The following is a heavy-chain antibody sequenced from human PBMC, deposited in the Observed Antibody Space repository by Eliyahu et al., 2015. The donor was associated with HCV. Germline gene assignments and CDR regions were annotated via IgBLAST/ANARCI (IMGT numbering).Heavy chain of an antibody. J-gene: IGHJ3*02. CDR3: ARENIIAVGGFDI. CDR2: IKGDASET. CDR1: GFSFSNYY. D-gene: IGHD6-19*01. Sequence: EVQLVESGGRLVQPGGSLRLSCAASGFSFSNYYMNWVRQAPGKGLEWVANIKGDASETFYVDSVKGRFTIPRDNDKNSVYLQIESLRAEDTAMYYCARENIIAVGGFDIWGQGTMVTVSS. V-gene: IGHV3-7*01.